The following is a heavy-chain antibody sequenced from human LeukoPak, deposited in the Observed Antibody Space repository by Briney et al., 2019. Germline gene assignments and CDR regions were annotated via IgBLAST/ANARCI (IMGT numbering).Heavy chain of an antibody. J-gene: IGHJ4*02. D-gene: IGHD4-23*01. CDR3: ARDDYGGNFLIEY. CDR2: INPNSSDT. Sequence: GASVKVSCKASGYTFTDYYMHWVRQAPGQGLEWMGWINPNSSDTSYAQKFQGRVTMTRDTSISTAYMELSRLRSDDTAVYFCARDDYGGNFLIEYWGQGTLVTVSS. V-gene: IGHV1-2*02. CDR1: GYTFTDYY.